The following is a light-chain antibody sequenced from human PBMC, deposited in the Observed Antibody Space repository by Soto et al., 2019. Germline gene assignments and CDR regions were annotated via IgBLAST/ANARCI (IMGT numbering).Light chain of an antibody. Sequence: EIVLTHSPATLSLSPGERATLSCRASQSVSTYLAWYQQKPGQAPRLLIYDASNRATGIPARFSGSGSGTDFTLTISSREPEDFAVYYCQQRSNWPLSLTFGGGTKVEIK. CDR1: QSVSTY. J-gene: IGKJ4*01. V-gene: IGKV3-11*01. CDR3: QQRSNWPLSLT. CDR2: DAS.